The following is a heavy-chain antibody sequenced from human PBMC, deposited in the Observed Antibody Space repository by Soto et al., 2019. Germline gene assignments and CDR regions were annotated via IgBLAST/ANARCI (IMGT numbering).Heavy chain of an antibody. CDR3: AKDPYSDSGSNPPDY. J-gene: IGHJ4*02. V-gene: IGHV3-23*01. Sequence: PGGSLRLSCAASGFTFSTYAMSWVRQAPGKGLEWVSGISNSGGNTYYADSVKGRFTISRDNSKSTLHLQMNSLRAEDTAVYSCAKDPYSDSGSNPPDYCGQGTLVTVSS. D-gene: IGHD3-10*01. CDR2: ISNSGGNT. CDR1: GFTFSTYA.